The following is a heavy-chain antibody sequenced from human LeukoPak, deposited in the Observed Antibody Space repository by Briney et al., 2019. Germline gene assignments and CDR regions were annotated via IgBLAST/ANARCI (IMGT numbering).Heavy chain of an antibody. CDR1: GLNFSSYA. Sequence: QPGGSLRLSCAASGLNFSSYAMSWVRQAPGEGLELVSVIKSSGGSSNYADSVKGRFTISRDNSKNTLYLQMNSLRAEDTAVYYCAKGPYDSSDYRFDYWGQGTLVTVSS. CDR2: IKSSGGSS. V-gene: IGHV3-23*01. D-gene: IGHD3-22*01. CDR3: AKGPYDSSDYRFDY. J-gene: IGHJ4*02.